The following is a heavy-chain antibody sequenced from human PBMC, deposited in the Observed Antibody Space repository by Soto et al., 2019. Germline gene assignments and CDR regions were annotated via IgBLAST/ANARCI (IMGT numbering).Heavy chain of an antibody. CDR3: AREIYDILTGYYGYYGMDV. J-gene: IGHJ6*02. Sequence: ASVKVSCKASGYSFATYGFSWVRQAPGQGLECVGWISAHNGDTHYSQKFQGRVTLTTDTSTNTGYMELRSLTSDDTAVYYCAREIYDILTGYYGYYGMDVWGQGTTVTVSS. V-gene: IGHV1-18*04. D-gene: IGHD3-9*01. CDR2: ISAHNGDT. CDR1: GYSFATYG.